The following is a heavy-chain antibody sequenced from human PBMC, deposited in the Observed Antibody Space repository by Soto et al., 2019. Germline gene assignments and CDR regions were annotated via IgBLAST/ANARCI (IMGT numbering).Heavy chain of an antibody. CDR1: GGSISSSSYY. CDR2: IYYSGST. J-gene: IGHJ4*02. Sequence: SETLSLTCTVSGGSISSSSYYWGWIRQPPGKGLEWIGSIYYSGSTYYNPSLKSRVTISVDTSKNQFSLKLSSVTAADTAVYYCAGPRAVAGGYFDYWGQGTLVT. D-gene: IGHD6-19*01. V-gene: IGHV4-39*01. CDR3: AGPRAVAGGYFDY.